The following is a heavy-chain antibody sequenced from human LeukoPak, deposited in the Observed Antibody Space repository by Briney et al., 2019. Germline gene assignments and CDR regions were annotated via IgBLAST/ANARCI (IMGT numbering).Heavy chain of an antibody. J-gene: IGHJ4*01. V-gene: IGHV3-23*01. CDR2: ISGSGGNT. Sequence: PGGSLRLSCAASGFTFSSYGMSWVRQVSGKGLEWVSVISGSGGNTYYADSVKGRFTISRDNSKNTLYLQMNSLRAEDSATYYCVREGFYFFDFWGQGTLVTVSS. CDR3: VREGFYFFDF. CDR1: GFTFSSYG.